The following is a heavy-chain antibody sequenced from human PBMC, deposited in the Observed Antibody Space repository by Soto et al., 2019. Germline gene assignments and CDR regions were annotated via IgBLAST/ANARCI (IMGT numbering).Heavy chain of an antibody. CDR3: ARVEADYGDYVDY. Sequence: QVQLVQSGAEVKKPGSSVKVSCKAFGGTFRSYTISWVRQAPGQGLEWMGRIIPILGIANNAQKFQGRVTITADKSTSTAYMELSSLRSEDTAVYYCARVEADYGDYVDYWGQGTLVTVSS. CDR2: IIPILGIA. D-gene: IGHD4-17*01. CDR1: GGTFRSYT. J-gene: IGHJ4*02. V-gene: IGHV1-69*02.